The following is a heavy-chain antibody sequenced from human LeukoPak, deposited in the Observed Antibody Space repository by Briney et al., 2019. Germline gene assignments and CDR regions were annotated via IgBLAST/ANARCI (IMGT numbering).Heavy chain of an antibody. CDR3: AREQPLLNYYDTPGSYAFDI. CDR2: IYYSGST. CDR1: GGSISSYY. V-gene: IGHV4-59*01. Sequence: SETLSLTCTVSGGSISSYYWSWIRQPPGKGLEWIGYIYYSGSTNYNPSLKSRVTISVDTSKNQFSLKLSSVTAADTAVYYCAREQPLLNYYDTPGSYAFDIWGQGTMVTVSS. J-gene: IGHJ3*02. D-gene: IGHD3-22*01.